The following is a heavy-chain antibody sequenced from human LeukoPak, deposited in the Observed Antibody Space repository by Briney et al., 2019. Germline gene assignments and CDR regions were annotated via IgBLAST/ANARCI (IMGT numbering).Heavy chain of an antibody. D-gene: IGHD2-21*01. CDR1: GYSTSSGKY. Sequence: SETLTLTCSVSGYSTSSGKYWAWIRQTPGKGLEWIGSIYESGSTYYTPSLKSRVTMSVDTSKNQFSLSLTSVTAADTAVYFCARGPGISGDHIYPDYWGQGIQVTVSS. V-gene: IGHV4-38-2*02. CDR3: ARGPGISGDHIYPDY. J-gene: IGHJ4*02. CDR2: IYESGST.